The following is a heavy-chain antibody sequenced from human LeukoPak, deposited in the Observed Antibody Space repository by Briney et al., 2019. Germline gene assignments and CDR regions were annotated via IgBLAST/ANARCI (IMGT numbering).Heavy chain of an antibody. CDR1: GGTFSSYA. Sequence: SVKVSCKASGGTFSSYAISWVRQAPGQGLEWMGGIIPIFGTANYAQKFQGRVTMTRDTSTSTVYMELSSLRSEDTAVYYCARDPGIAVAGFDYWGQGTLVTVSS. CDR2: IIPIFGTA. J-gene: IGHJ4*02. CDR3: ARDPGIAVAGFDY. V-gene: IGHV1-69*05. D-gene: IGHD6-19*01.